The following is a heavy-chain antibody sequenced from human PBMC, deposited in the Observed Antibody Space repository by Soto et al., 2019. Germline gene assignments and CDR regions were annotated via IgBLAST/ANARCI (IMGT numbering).Heavy chain of an antibody. V-gene: IGHV4-39*01. Sequence: QTLSLTCPQFTAFLSSSSSYRDRPRQPRGKGLEWIGSIYYSGSTYYNPSLKSRVTISVDTSKNQFSLKLSSVTAADTAVYYCARHTPAISISDHWGQGTLVTVSS. J-gene: IGHJ4*02. CDR3: ARHTPAISISDH. D-gene: IGHD2-15*01. CDR2: IYYSGST. CDR1: TAFLSSSSSY.